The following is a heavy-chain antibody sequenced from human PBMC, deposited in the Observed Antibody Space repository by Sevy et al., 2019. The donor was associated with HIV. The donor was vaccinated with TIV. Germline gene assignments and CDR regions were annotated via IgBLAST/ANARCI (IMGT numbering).Heavy chain of an antibody. CDR3: AKGDRTFYGLDV. J-gene: IGHJ6*02. V-gene: IGHV3-23*01. Sequence: GGSLRLSCAASGFIFSTYTMTWVRQAPGKGLEWVSGISGSGGRTYYADSLKGRFTIFRDNSKSTVHLQMNSLRAEDTAVYYCAKGDRTFYGLDVWGQGTTVTVSS. D-gene: IGHD2-15*01. CDR2: ISGSGGRT. CDR1: GFIFSTYT.